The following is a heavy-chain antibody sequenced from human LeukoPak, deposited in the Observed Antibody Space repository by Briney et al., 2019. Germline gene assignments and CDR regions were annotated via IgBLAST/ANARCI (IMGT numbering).Heavy chain of an antibody. V-gene: IGHV1-46*01. Sequence: HWASVKVSCKASGYTFTSYYMHWVRQAPGQGLEWMGIINPSGGSTGYAQKFQGRVTMTRDTSTSTVYMELSSLRSEDTAVYYCARGRIVGTGAAPGHEPNDYWGQETLVTVSS. CDR1: GYTFTSYY. CDR3: ARGRIVGTGAAPGHEPNDY. D-gene: IGHD3/OR15-3a*01. CDR2: INPSGGST. J-gene: IGHJ4*02.